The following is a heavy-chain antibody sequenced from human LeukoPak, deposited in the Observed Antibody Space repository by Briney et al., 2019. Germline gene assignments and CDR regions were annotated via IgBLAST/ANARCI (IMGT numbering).Heavy chain of an antibody. V-gene: IGHV1-69*13. Sequence: VAAVKVSCKASGGTFSSYAISWVRQAPGQGREWMGGIIPIFGTANYAQKFEGRVTITADESTSTAYMELSSLRSEDTAVYYCASLYGSGSYHPWGQGTLVTVSS. J-gene: IGHJ5*02. CDR1: GGTFSSYA. CDR2: IIPIFGTA. CDR3: ASLYGSGSYHP. D-gene: IGHD3-10*01.